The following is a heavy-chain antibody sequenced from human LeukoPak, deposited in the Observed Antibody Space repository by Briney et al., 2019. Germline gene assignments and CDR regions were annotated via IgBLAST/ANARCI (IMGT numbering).Heavy chain of an antibody. CDR1: GGSISSYY. CDR3: ARLMVRGWADY. CDR2: INHSGST. D-gene: IGHD3-10*01. Sequence: SETLSLTCTVSGGSISSYYWSWIRQPPGKGLEWIGEINHSGSTNYNPSLKSRVTISVDTSKNQFSLKLSSVTAADTAVYYCARLMVRGWADYWGQGTLVTVSS. J-gene: IGHJ4*02. V-gene: IGHV4-34*01.